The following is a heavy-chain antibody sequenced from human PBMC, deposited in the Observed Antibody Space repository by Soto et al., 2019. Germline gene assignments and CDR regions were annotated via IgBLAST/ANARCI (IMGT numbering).Heavy chain of an antibody. CDR2: ISSSSSYI. CDR1: GFTFSSYS. J-gene: IGHJ5*02. CDR3: ARDDSSWYGWFDP. V-gene: IGHV3-21*01. Sequence: PGGSLRLSCAASGFTFSSYSMNWVRQAPGKGLEWVSSISSSSSYIYYADSVKGRFTISRDNAKNSLYLQMNSLRAEDTAVYSCARDDSSWYGWFDPWGQGTLVTVS. D-gene: IGHD6-13*01.